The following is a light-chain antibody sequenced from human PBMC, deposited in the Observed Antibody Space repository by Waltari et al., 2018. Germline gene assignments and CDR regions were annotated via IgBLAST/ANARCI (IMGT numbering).Light chain of an antibody. CDR1: SSNIGSNP. CDR2: SNN. CDR3: AASDDSLHGYV. Sequence: QSVLTQRPSASGTPAPGVPVSCSGASSNIGSNPVNWYQHLPGTAPKLLIYSNNQRPSGVPDRFSASKSGTSASLAISGLQSEDEADYYCAASDDSLHGYVFGTGTKVTVL. J-gene: IGLJ1*01. V-gene: IGLV1-44*01.